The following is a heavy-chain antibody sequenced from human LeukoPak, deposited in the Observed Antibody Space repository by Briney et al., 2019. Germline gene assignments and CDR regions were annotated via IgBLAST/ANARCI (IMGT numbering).Heavy chain of an antibody. CDR1: GFTFSSYS. CDR2: ISSYSSYI. Sequence: GGSLRLSCAASGFTFSSYSINWVRQAPGKGLEWVSSISSYSSYIYYADSVKGRFTISRDNAKNSLYLQMNSPRAEDTAVYYCARDSSSGPPPDYWGQGTLVTVSS. D-gene: IGHD6-19*01. CDR3: ARDSSSGPPPDY. J-gene: IGHJ4*02. V-gene: IGHV3-21*01.